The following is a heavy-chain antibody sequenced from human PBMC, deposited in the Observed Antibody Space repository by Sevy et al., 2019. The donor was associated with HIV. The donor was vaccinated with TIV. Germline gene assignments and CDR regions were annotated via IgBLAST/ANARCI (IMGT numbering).Heavy chain of an antibody. CDR3: ARASAKGIAAAGSLLRPFDY. CDR2: ISYDGSNK. D-gene: IGHD6-13*01. CDR1: GFTFSSYA. J-gene: IGHJ4*02. Sequence: GGSLRLSCAASGFTFSSYAMHWVRQAPGKGLEWVAVISYDGSNKYYADSVKGRFTISRDNSKNTLYLQMNSLRAEDTAVYYCARASAKGIAAAGSLLRPFDYWGQRTLVTVSS. V-gene: IGHV3-30*04.